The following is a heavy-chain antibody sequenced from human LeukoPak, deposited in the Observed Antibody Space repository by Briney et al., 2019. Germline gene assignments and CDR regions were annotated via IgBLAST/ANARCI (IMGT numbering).Heavy chain of an antibody. D-gene: IGHD5-24*01. J-gene: IGHJ4*02. Sequence: PGGSLRLSCAASGFTVSSNYMSWVRQAPGKGLEWVSVIYSDGSTYYADSVKGRFTISRDNSKNTLYLQMNSLRAEDTAVYYCARDRNGYNLFDYWGQGTLVTVSS. CDR1: GFTVSSNY. CDR3: ARDRNGYNLFDY. V-gene: IGHV3-53*01. CDR2: IYSDGST.